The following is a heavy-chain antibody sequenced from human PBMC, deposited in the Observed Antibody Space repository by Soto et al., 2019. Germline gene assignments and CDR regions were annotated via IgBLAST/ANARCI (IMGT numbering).Heavy chain of an antibody. CDR2: IYYSGST. CDR1: GGSISSSSYY. J-gene: IGHJ4*02. V-gene: IGHV4-39*01. Sequence: SETLSLTCTVSGGSISSSSYYWGWIRQPPGKGLEWIGSIYYSGSTYYNPSLKSRVTISVDTSKNQFSLKLSSVTAADTAVYYCATSPAYYYDSSGYYYFDYWGQGTLVTVT. D-gene: IGHD3-22*01. CDR3: ATSPAYYYDSSGYYYFDY.